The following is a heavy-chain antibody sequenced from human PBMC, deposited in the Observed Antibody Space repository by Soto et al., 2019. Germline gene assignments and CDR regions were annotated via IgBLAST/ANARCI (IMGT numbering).Heavy chain of an antibody. CDR2: ISGSGGST. CDR1: GFTFSSYA. CDR3: AKDPGAVGAPGF. D-gene: IGHD1-26*01. J-gene: IGHJ4*02. Sequence: LRLSFAASGFTFSSYAMSWVRQAPGKGLEWVSAISGSGGSTYYADSVKGRFTISRDNSKNTLYLQMNSLRAEDTAVYYCAKDPGAVGAPGFWGQGTLVTVSS. V-gene: IGHV3-23*01.